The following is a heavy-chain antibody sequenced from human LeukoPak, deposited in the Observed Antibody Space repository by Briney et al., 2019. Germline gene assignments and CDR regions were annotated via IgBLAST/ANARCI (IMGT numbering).Heavy chain of an antibody. Sequence: SETLSLTCAVSGYSIRSGFNWGWIRQPPGKGLEWIGSIYHSGSTYYNPSLKSRVTISVDTSKNQFSLKLSSVTAADTAVYYCARADYGDFFDYWGQGTLVTVSS. CDR1: GYSIRSGFN. J-gene: IGHJ4*02. CDR3: ARADYGDFFDY. D-gene: IGHD4-17*01. V-gene: IGHV4-38-2*01. CDR2: IYHSGST.